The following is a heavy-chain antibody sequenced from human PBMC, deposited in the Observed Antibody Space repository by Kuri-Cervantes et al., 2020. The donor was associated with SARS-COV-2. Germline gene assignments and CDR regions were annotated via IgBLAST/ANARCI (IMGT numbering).Heavy chain of an antibody. D-gene: IGHD3-3*01. CDR2: IIPIFGTA. V-gene: IGHV1-69*13. Sequence: SVKVSCNASGGTFSSYAISWVRQAPGQGLEWMGGIIPIFGTANYAQKFQGRVTITADESTSTAYMELSSLRSEDTAVYYCAGRLRFLEWSLYQYYYGMDVWGQGTTVTVSS. J-gene: IGHJ6*02. CDR3: AGRLRFLEWSLYQYYYGMDV. CDR1: GGTFSSYA.